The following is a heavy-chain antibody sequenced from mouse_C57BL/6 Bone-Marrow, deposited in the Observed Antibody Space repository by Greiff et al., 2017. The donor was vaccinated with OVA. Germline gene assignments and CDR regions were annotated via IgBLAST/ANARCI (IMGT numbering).Heavy chain of an antibody. CDR1: GFSLTSYG. J-gene: IGHJ4*01. Sequence: QVQLKESGPGLVQPSQSLSITCTVSGFSLTSYGVHWVRQSPGKGLEWLGVIWSGGSTDYNAAFISRLSISKDNSKSQVFFKMNSLQADDTAIYYCASPHYGSSHYYAMDYWGQGTSVTVSS. CDR2: IWSGGST. CDR3: ASPHYGSSHYYAMDY. D-gene: IGHD1-1*01. V-gene: IGHV2-2*01.